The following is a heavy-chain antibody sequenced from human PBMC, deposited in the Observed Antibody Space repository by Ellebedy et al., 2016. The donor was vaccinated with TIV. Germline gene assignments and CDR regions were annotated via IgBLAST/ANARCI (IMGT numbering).Heavy chain of an antibody. J-gene: IGHJ4*02. Sequence: ASVKVSCXVSGYTLTDLSMHWVRQAPGKGLEWMGGFDPEDGETIYAQKFQGRVTMTEDTSTDTAYMELSSLRSEDTAVYYCATDSGRDGYNFGTRVYWGQGTLVTVSS. CDR2: FDPEDGET. D-gene: IGHD5-24*01. V-gene: IGHV1-24*01. CDR3: ATDSGRDGYNFGTRVY. CDR1: GYTLTDLS.